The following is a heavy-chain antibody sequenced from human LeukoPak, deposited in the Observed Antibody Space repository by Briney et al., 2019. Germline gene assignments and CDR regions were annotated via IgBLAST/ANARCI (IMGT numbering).Heavy chain of an antibody. CDR1: GFTFSSYA. V-gene: IGHV3-30*04. CDR3: ARDHGVVVGWFDP. CDR2: ISDDGSNK. J-gene: IGHJ5*02. D-gene: IGHD2-21*01. Sequence: PGGSLRLSCAASGFTFSSYAMHWVRQAPGKGLQRAAVISDDGSNKYYADSVKGRFTISRDNSKNTLYLQMNSLRAEDTAVYYCARDHGVVVGWFDPWGQGTLVSVSS.